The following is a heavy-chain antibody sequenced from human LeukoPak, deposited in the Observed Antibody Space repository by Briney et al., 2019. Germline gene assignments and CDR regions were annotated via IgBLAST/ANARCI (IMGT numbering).Heavy chain of an antibody. CDR3: AKDYCGGDCYSGWYFDL. Sequence: GGSLRLSCAASGFTFDDYAMHWVRQAPGKGLEWVSGISYNSDTIAYADSVKGPFPISRDNAKNSLYLQMNSLRAEDTALYYCAKDYCGGDCYSGWYFDLWGRGTLVTVSS. J-gene: IGHJ2*01. D-gene: IGHD2-21*02. CDR2: ISYNSDTI. CDR1: GFTFDDYA. V-gene: IGHV3-9*01.